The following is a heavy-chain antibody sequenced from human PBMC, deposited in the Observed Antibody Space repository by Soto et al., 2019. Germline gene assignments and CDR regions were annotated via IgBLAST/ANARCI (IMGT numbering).Heavy chain of an antibody. D-gene: IGHD6-6*01. Sequence: QVQLVESGGGVVQPGRSLRLSCAASGFTFSSYGMHWVRQAPGKGLEWVAVIWYDGSNKYYADSVKGRFTISRDNSKNTLYLQMNSLRAEDTAVYYCASVFYGSSDDDAFYIWGQGTMVTASS. V-gene: IGHV3-33*01. CDR2: IWYDGSNK. CDR3: ASVFYGSSDDDAFYI. CDR1: GFTFSSYG. J-gene: IGHJ3*02.